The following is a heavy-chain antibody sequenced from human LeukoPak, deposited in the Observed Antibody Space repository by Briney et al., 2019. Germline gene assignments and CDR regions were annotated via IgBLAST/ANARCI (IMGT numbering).Heavy chain of an antibody. CDR1: GYTFTGYY. Sequence: GASVKVSCKASGYTFTGYYMHWVRQAPGQGLEWMGWINPNSGGTNYAQKFQGRVTMTRDTSISTAYMELSRLRSDDTAVYYCAMSRITIFGVVVPSYGYWGQGTLVTVSS. D-gene: IGHD3-3*01. V-gene: IGHV1-2*02. J-gene: IGHJ4*02. CDR3: AMSRITIFGVVVPSYGY. CDR2: INPNSGGT.